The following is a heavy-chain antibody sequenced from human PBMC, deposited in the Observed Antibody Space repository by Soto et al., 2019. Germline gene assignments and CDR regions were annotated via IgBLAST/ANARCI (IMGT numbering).Heavy chain of an antibody. CDR3: ASSQGSSTSLEIYYYYYYGMDV. Sequence: QVQLVQSGAEVKKPGSSVKVSCKASGGTFSSYAISWVRQAPGQGLEWMGGISPISGTANYAQKFQGRVTITADESTSTAYMELSSLRSEDTAVYYCASSQGSSTSLEIYYYYYYGMDVWGQGTTVTVSS. CDR2: ISPISGTA. D-gene: IGHD2-2*01. CDR1: GGTFSSYA. V-gene: IGHV1-69*01. J-gene: IGHJ6*02.